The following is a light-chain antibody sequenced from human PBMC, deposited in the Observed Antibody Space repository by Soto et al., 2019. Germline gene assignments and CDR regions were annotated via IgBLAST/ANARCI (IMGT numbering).Light chain of an antibody. CDR2: DIS. J-gene: IGLJ2*01. CDR1: SSDVGGYTY. V-gene: IGLV2-14*01. Sequence: QSVLTQPASVSGSPGQSITISCTGSSSDVGGYTYVSWYQQRPGEAPKLIIYDISDRPSGVSNRFSGSKSGNMASLTISGLQAEDEADYFCSSYSSTSRVVFGGGTKLTVL. CDR3: SSYSSTSRVV.